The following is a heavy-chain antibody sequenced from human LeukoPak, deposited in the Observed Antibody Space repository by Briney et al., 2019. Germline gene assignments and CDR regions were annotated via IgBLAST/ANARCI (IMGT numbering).Heavy chain of an antibody. CDR3: ARASGWYVDFDY. J-gene: IGHJ4*02. V-gene: IGHV3-9*01. CDR2: ISWNSGSI. CDR1: GFTFDDYA. Sequence: GRSLRLSCAASGFTFDDYAMHWVRQAPGKGLEWVSGISWNSGSIGYADSVKGRFTISRDNAKNSLYLQMNSLRAEDTAVYYCARASGWYVDFDYWGQGTLVTVSS. D-gene: IGHD6-19*01.